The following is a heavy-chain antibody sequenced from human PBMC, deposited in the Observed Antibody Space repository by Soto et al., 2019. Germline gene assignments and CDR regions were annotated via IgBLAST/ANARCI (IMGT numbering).Heavy chain of an antibody. D-gene: IGHD2-2*01. CDR3: ARGDQCSSTSCYPYYFDY. V-gene: IGHV4-34*01. CDR2: INHSGST. J-gene: IGHJ4*02. Sequence: SETLSLTCAVYGGSFSGYYWSWIRQPPGKGLEWIGEINHSGSTNYNPSLKSRVTISVDTSKNQFSLKLNSVTAADTAVYYCARGDQCSSTSCYPYYFDYWGQGTLVTVSS. CDR1: GGSFSGYY.